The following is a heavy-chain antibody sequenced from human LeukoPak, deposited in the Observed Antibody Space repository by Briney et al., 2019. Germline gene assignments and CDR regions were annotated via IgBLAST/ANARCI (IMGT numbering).Heavy chain of an antibody. J-gene: IGHJ4*02. D-gene: IGHD3-16*01. CDR3: ARVRRSRLAELDY. V-gene: IGHV4-38-2*02. Sequence: SETLSLTCTVSGYSISGGYYWGWIRQPPGKGLEWIGTIYHSGNTYYNPSLKSRVTISIDTSKNQSSLKLRSVTATDTAVYYCARVRRSRLAELDYWGQGTLVTVSS. CDR2: IYHSGNT. CDR1: GYSISGGYY.